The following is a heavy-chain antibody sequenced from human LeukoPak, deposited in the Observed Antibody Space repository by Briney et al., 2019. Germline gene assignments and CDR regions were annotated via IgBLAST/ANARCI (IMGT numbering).Heavy chain of an antibody. CDR1: GFTFGDYA. D-gene: IGHD3-22*01. Sequence: GGSLRLSCTASGFTFGDYAMSWFRQAPGKGLEWVGFIRGKPSGGTTEYVASVKGRFTISRDDSKNTLYLQMNSLKTEDTAVYYCTTDHVYYHDSSGDAFDIWGQGTMVTVSS. J-gene: IGHJ3*02. CDR2: IRGKPSGGTT. V-gene: IGHV3-49*03. CDR3: TTDHVYYHDSSGDAFDI.